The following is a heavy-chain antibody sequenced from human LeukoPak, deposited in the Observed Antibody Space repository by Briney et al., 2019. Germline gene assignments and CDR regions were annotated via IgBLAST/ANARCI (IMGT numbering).Heavy chain of an antibody. CDR2: MNPNSGNT. J-gene: IGHJ6*02. V-gene: IGHV1-8*01. D-gene: IGHD2-2*01. CDR3: ARDLFVVVPAYYYYGMDV. CDR1: GYTFTSYD. Sequence: ASVKVSCKASGYTFTSYDINWVRQATGQGLEWMGWMNPNSGNTGYAQKFQGRVTMTRNTSISTAYMELSSLRSDDTAVYYCARDLFVVVPAYYYYGMDVWGQGTTVTVSS.